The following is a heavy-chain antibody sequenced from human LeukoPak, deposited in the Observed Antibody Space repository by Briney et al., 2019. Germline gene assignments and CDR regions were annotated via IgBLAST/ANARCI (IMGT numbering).Heavy chain of an antibody. J-gene: IGHJ4*02. D-gene: IGHD1-26*01. CDR2: IYYSGST. CDR3: ARTMLSWREFDC. CDR1: GGSISSSNYY. Sequence: SETLSLTCTVSGGSISSSNYYWGWIRQPPGKGLEWIGSIYYSGSTYYNPSLKSRGIISVETSKNQFSLKLSSVTAADTAVYYCARTMLSWREFDCWGQGTLVTVSS. V-gene: IGHV4-39*07.